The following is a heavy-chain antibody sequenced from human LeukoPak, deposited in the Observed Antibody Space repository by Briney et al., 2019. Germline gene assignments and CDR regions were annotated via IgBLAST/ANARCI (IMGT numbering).Heavy chain of an antibody. D-gene: IGHD6-19*01. CDR3: ATRSGWYYFDY. Sequence: SEALSLTCTVSGGSISGSSYYWGWIRQPPGKGLEWIGSIYYSGSTYYNPSLKSRVTISVDTSKNQFSLKLSSVTAADTAVYYCATRSGWYYFDYWGQGTLVTVSS. V-gene: IGHV4-39*07. J-gene: IGHJ4*02. CDR1: GGSISGSSYY. CDR2: IYYSGST.